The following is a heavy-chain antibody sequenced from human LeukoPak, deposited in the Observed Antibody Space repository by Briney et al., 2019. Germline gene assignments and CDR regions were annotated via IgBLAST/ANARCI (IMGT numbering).Heavy chain of an antibody. CDR2: IYSGGTI. CDR3: ARGLKGTPPLY. V-gene: IGHV3-53*01. Sequence: GGSLRLSCAASRFTVSSNYMSWVRQAPGKGLEWVSIIYSGGTIHYADSVKGRFTISRDNTKNTLYLQMNSLRAEDTAVYYCARGLKGTPPLYWGQGTLVTVSS. CDR1: RFTVSSNY. D-gene: IGHD2-15*01. J-gene: IGHJ4*02.